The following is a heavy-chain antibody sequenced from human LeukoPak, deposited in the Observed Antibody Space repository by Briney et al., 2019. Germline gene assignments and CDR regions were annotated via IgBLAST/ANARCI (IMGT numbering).Heavy chain of an antibody. Sequence: GASVTVSCKASGYTFTSYAMNWVRQAPGQGLEWMGWINTNTGNPTYAQGFTGRFVFSLDTSVSTAYLQISSLKAEDTAVYYCARGQDIVVVVALNPRGQGTLVTVSS. D-gene: IGHD2-15*01. CDR3: ARGQDIVVVVALNP. CDR2: INTNTGNP. J-gene: IGHJ5*02. V-gene: IGHV7-4-1*02. CDR1: GYTFTSYA.